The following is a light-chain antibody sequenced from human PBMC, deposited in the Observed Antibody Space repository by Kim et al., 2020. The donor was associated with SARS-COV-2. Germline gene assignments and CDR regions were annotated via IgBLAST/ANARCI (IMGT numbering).Light chain of an antibody. CDR2: DVN. V-gene: IGLV2-11*01. J-gene: IGLJ3*02. CDR1: SSDVGGYNY. CDR3: CSYAGNYNLV. Sequence: QSALTQPRSVSGSPGQSVTISCTGTSSDVGGYNYVSWYQQHPGKAPKLMIYDVNKRPSGVPDRFSGSKSGNTASLTISGLQAEDEADYYCCSYAGNYNLVFGGGTQLTVL.